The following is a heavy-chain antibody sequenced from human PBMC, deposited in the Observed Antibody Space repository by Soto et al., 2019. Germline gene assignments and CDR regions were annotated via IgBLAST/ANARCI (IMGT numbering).Heavy chain of an antibody. CDR1: GFTFDDYA. CDR2: ISWNSGSI. Sequence: GGSLRLSCAASGFTFDDYAMHWVRQAPGKGLEWVSGISWNSGSIGYADSVKGRFTISRDNAKNSLYLQMNSLRAEDTALYYCAKDRFLEYYYYYYMDVWGKGTTVTVSS. V-gene: IGHV3-9*01. CDR3: AKDRFLEYYYYYYMDV. J-gene: IGHJ6*03. D-gene: IGHD3-3*01.